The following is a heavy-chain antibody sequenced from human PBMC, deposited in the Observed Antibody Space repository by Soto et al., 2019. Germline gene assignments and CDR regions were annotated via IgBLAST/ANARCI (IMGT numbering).Heavy chain of an antibody. CDR1: GGSFSGYY. Sequence: SETLSLTCAVYGGSFSGYYWSWIRQPPGKGLEWIGEINHSGSTNYNPSLKSRVTISVDTSKNQFSLKLSSVTAADTAVYYCARGGNSYGLVYWGQGTLVTVSS. CDR2: INHSGST. D-gene: IGHD5-18*01. V-gene: IGHV4-34*01. CDR3: ARGGNSYGLVY. J-gene: IGHJ4*02.